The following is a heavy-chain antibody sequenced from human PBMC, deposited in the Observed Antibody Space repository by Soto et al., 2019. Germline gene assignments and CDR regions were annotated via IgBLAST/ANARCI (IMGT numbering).Heavy chain of an antibody. Sequence: QVQLVESGGGLVKPGGSLRLSCAASGFTFSDYYISWIRQAPGKGLEWVSYISSSGTIIYHADFVKGRFTISRDNAKNSLFLQMNSLRAEDTAVYYCARGKSIFYGMDVWGQGTTVTVSS. D-gene: IGHD2-15*01. CDR1: GFTFSDYY. CDR3: ARGKSIFYGMDV. CDR2: ISSSGTII. V-gene: IGHV3-11*01. J-gene: IGHJ6*02.